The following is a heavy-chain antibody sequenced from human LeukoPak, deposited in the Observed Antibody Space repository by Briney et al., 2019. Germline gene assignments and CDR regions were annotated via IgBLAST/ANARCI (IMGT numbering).Heavy chain of an antibody. CDR3: ASGVSYYGSSGYYYAQPGHFDY. D-gene: IGHD3-22*01. V-gene: IGHV1-69*13. CDR1: GGTFSSYA. J-gene: IGHJ4*02. CDR2: IIPIFGTA. Sequence: SVKVSCKASGGTFSSYAISWVRQAPEQGLEWMGGIIPIFGTANYAQKFQGRVTITADESTSTAYMELSSLRSEDTAVYYCASGVSYYGSSGYYYAQPGHFDYWGQGTLVTVSS.